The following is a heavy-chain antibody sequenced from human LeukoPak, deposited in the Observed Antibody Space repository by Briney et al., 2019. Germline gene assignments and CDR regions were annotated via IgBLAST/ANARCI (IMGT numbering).Heavy chain of an antibody. CDR2: ISAYNGNT. CDR3: ARGTTVVTYDAFDI. CDR1: GYTFTSYG. J-gene: IGHJ3*02. V-gene: IGHV1-18*01. Sequence: ASVKASCKASGYTFTSYGISWVRQAPGQGLEWMGWISAYNGNTNYAQKLQGRVTMTTDTSTSTAYMELRSLRSDDTAVYYCARGTTVVTYDAFDIWGQGTMVTVSS. D-gene: IGHD4-23*01.